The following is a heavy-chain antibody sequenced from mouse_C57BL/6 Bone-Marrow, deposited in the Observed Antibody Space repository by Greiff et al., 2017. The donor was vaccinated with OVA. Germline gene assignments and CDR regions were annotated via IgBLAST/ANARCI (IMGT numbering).Heavy chain of an antibody. CDR1: GYTFSSYG. J-gene: IGHJ3*01. CDR2: IYPRSGNT. D-gene: IGHD2-2*01. V-gene: IGHV1-81*01. CDR3: ALSTMVTTPWFAY. Sequence: QVQLKESGAELARPGASVQLSCKASGYTFSSYGISWVKQRTGQGLEWIGEIYPRSGNTYYNEKFKGKATLTADKSSSTAYMELRSLTSEDSAVYFCALSTMVTTPWFAYWGQGTLVTVSA.